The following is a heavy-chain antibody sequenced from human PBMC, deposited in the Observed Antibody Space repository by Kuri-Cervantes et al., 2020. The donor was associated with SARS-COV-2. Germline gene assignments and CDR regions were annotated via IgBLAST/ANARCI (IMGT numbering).Heavy chain of an antibody. J-gene: IGHJ3*02. CDR2: ISYDGSNK. Sequence: GGSLRLSCAASGFTFSSYAMHWVRQAPGKGLEWVAVISYDGSNKYYADSVKGRFTISRDNSKNTLYLQMNSPRAEDTAVYYCAREETMLDAFDIWGQGTMVTVSS. CDR1: GFTFSSYA. V-gene: IGHV3-30-3*01. CDR3: AREETMLDAFDI. D-gene: IGHD2-2*01.